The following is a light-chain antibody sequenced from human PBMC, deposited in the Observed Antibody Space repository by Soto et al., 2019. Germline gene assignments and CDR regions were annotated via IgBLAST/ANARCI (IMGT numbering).Light chain of an antibody. CDR1: SSNIGNHY. V-gene: IGLV1-51*01. Sequence: QAVVTQPPSVSAAPGQRVTISCSGSSSNIGNHYVSWYQQFPGTAPKLLIYDNDKRPSGIPERFSGSKSGASATLGITGLLTGDEADYYCQTWDSSVSALVFGGGTKLTVL. CDR3: QTWDSSVSALV. CDR2: DND. J-gene: IGLJ2*01.